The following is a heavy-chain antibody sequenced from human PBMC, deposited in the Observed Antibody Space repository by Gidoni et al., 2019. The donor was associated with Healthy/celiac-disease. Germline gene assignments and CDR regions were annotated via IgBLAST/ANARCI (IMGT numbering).Heavy chain of an antibody. J-gene: IGHJ4*02. D-gene: IGHD4-17*01. Sequence: QVQLQESVPGLVKPSQTLSLTCTVSCGSLSSGSYYWSWIRQPAGKGLEWIGSIYTSGSNNYNPSLKSRVTISVDTSKKQFSLKLSSVTAADTAVYYWARWSERYGPKNGDYWGQGTLVTVSS. CDR2: IYTSGSN. V-gene: IGHV4-61*02. CDR1: CGSLSSGSYY. CDR3: ARWSERYGPKNGDY.